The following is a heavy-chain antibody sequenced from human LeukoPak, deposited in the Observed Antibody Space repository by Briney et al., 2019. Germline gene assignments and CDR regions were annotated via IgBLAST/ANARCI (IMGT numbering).Heavy chain of an antibody. Sequence: PGGSLRLSCVGSGFAFGSYWMSWARQAPGKGLEWVAKMNRDGSQRDYVDSVKGRFTISRDNAKNSLYLQMNSLRAEDTAVYYCASGEHYYDSSGTLFWGQGTLATVSS. CDR3: ASGEHYYDSSGTLF. D-gene: IGHD3-22*01. CDR1: GFAFGSYW. V-gene: IGHV3-7*01. J-gene: IGHJ4*02. CDR2: MNRDGSQR.